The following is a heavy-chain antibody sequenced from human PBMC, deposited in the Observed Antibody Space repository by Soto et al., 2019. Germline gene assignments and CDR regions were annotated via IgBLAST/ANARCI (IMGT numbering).Heavy chain of an antibody. V-gene: IGHV3-15*01. Sequence: EVQLLESGGGLVQPGGSLRLSCAASGFTFSNAWMSWVRQAPGKGLEWVGRIKSKTDGGTTDYAAPVKGRFTISRDDSKNTLYLQMNSLKTEDTAVYYCLSIGDGDSWYYYYGMDVWGQGTTVTVSS. CDR3: LSIGDGDSWYYYYGMDV. CDR2: IKSKTDGGTT. CDR1: GFTFSNAW. D-gene: IGHD4-17*01. J-gene: IGHJ6*02.